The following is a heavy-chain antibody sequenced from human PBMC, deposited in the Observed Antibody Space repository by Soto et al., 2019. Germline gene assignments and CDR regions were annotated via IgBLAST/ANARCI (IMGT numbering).Heavy chain of an antibody. V-gene: IGHV3-48*02. D-gene: IGHD6-19*01. Sequence: GGSLRLSCAASGFTFSSYSMNWVRQAPGKGLECISYISSHSSTLHYADSVKGRFTISRDNAGNSLYLQMNSLRDEDTAVYYCVRDGSGNLYLNWFDPWGQGTLVTVSS. CDR2: ISSHSSTL. CDR1: GFTFSSYS. J-gene: IGHJ5*02. CDR3: VRDGSGNLYLNWFDP.